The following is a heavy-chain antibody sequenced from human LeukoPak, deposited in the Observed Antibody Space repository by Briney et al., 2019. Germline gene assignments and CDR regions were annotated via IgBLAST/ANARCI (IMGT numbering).Heavy chain of an antibody. CDR2: INHSGST. CDR1: GGSFSGYY. D-gene: IGHD6-13*01. V-gene: IGHV4-34*01. J-gene: IGHJ4*02. Sequence: SETLSLTCAVYGGSFSGYYWSWMRQPPGNGLEWIGEINHSGSTNYNPSLKSRVTISVDTSKNQFSLKLSSVTAADTAVYYCARGFSSWVSYFDYWGQGTLVTVSS. CDR3: ARGFSSWVSYFDY.